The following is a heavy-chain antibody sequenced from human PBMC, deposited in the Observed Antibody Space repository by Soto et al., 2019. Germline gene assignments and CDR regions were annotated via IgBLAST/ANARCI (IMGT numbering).Heavy chain of an antibody. D-gene: IGHD4-4*01. J-gene: IGHJ6*02. CDR3: ARERGDYRHYFYYGMDV. Sequence: SVNLSCKSSGGTFSSYAISWGRKTPGQGLEWMGGIIPIFGTANYAQKFQGRVTITADESTSTAYMELSSLRSEDTAVYYCARERGDYRHYFYYGMDVCGQGTTGTVSS. CDR2: IIPIFGTA. V-gene: IGHV1-69*13. CDR1: GGTFSSYA.